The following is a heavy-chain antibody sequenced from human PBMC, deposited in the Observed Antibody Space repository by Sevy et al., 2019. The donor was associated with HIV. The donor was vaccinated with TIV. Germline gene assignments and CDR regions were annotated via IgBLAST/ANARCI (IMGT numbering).Heavy chain of an antibody. CDR2: LSFGCGKI. D-gene: IGHD2-8*01. CDR1: GFAFYDYS. Sequence: GGSLSLSCAASGFAFYDYSMSWIRQAPGKGLEWVVTLSFGCGKINYADSVKGRFTISRDNSKNSFYLQMDNLRVEDTALYYCAREGCTRPHDYWGQGTRVTVSS. V-gene: IGHV3-23*01. J-gene: IGHJ4*02. CDR3: AREGCTRPHDY.